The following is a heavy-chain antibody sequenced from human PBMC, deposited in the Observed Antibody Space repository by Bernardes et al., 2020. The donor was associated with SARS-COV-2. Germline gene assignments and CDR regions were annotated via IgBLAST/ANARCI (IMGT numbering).Heavy chain of an antibody. Sequence: SETLSLTRTVSGGSISSSSHYWGWIRQPPGKGLEWIGSIYYSGSTNYNPSLKSRVTISVDASKKQFSLKLSSVTAADTAVYYCARHLPRGPDTDYNFEYYFDFWGQGTPVTVSS. D-gene: IGHD3-10*01. CDR1: GGSISSSSHY. J-gene: IGHJ4*02. CDR3: ARHLPRGPDTDYNFEYYFDF. CDR2: IYYSGST. V-gene: IGHV4-39*01.